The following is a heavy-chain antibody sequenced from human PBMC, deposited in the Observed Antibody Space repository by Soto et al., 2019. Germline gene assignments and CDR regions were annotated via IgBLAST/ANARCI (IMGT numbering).Heavy chain of an antibody. Sequence: GGSLRLSCAASGFTFSSYAMHWVRQAPGRGLEWMAVISYDGSHEYYADSVQGRFTISRDNSKNTLFLQMNSLRAEDTAVYYCARWIGSGSTWIDYWAQGTLVTVSS. V-gene: IGHV3-30-3*01. CDR3: ARWIGSGSTWIDY. CDR2: ISYDGSHE. D-gene: IGHD6-13*01. CDR1: GFTFSSYA. J-gene: IGHJ4*02.